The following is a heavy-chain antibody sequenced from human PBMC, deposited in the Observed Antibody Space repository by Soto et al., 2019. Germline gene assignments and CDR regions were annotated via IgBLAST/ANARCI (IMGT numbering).Heavy chain of an antibody. D-gene: IGHD3-3*01. J-gene: IGHJ4*02. CDR3: AKSRRGGSYYDLDH. V-gene: IGHV3-30*18. CDR2: ISHDGSSK. CDR1: GFIFSSYG. Sequence: GGSLRLSCAASGFIFSSYGMHWVRQAPGKGLEWVAVISHDGSSKDYGDAMKGRFTISRDNSKNTLSLQINSLRVEDTAVYFCAKSRRGGSYYDLDHWGQGTQVTVSS.